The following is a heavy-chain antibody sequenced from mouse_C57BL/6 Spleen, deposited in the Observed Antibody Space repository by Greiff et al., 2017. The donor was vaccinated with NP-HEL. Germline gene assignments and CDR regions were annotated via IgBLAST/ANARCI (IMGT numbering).Heavy chain of an antibody. Sequence: EVKLVESGEGLVKPGGSLKLSCAASGFTFSSYAMSWVRQTPEKRLEWVAYISSGGDYIYYADTVKGRFTISRDNARNTLYLQMSSLKSEDTAMYYCTSQTGGEFAYWGQGTLVTVSA. CDR2: ISSGGDYI. J-gene: IGHJ3*01. D-gene: IGHD4-1*01. CDR3: TSQTGGEFAY. CDR1: GFTFSSYA. V-gene: IGHV5-9-1*02.